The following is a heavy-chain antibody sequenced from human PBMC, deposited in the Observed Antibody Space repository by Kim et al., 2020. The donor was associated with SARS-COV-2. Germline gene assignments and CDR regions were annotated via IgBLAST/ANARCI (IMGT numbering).Heavy chain of an antibody. V-gene: IGHV1-3*01. J-gene: IGHJ5*02. CDR2: GNT. D-gene: IGHD5-12*01. Sequence: GNTKYSQKFQGRVTITRDTSASTAYMELSSLRSEDTAVYYCARGSGSWFDPWGQGTLVTVSS. CDR3: ARGSGSWFDP.